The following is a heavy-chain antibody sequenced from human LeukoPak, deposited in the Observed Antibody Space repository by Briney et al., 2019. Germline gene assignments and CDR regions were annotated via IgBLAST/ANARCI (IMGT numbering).Heavy chain of an antibody. J-gene: IGHJ3*01. CDR3: AREVGKHLELLGYGV. Sequence: GRSMSLSCEVYILTFSTYCMQWVRHAQGKGLEDVSAISDNGGGTYYADSVKGRFTISRDNSKNTLYLQMSSLRSEDTAVYYCAREVGKHLELLGYGVWGPGTMVTVSS. CDR2: ISDNGGGT. D-gene: IGHD1-1*01. CDR1: ILTFSTYC. V-gene: IGHV3-64*02.